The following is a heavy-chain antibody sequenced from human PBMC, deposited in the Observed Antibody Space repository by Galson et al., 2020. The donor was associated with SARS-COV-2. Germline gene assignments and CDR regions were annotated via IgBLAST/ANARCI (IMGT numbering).Heavy chain of an antibody. D-gene: IGHD4-17*01. Sequence: SETLSLTCTVSGGSISSHYWTWIRQPTGKGLEWIGYIYYSGPNYNPSLRSRVTISEDTSKNQISLKLTSVTAADTAMYYCATVTSQYWYFDLWGRGTLVTVSS. CDR3: ATVTSQYWYFDL. J-gene: IGHJ2*01. V-gene: IGHV4-59*08. CDR2: IYYSGP. CDR1: GGSISSHY.